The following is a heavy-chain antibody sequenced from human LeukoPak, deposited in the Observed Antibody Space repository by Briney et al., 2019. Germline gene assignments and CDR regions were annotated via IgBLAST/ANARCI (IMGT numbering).Heavy chain of an antibody. V-gene: IGHV4-31*03. Sequence: SETLSLTCTFSGGSISSGGYYWSWIRQHPGKGLEWIGYIYYSGSTYYNPSLKSRVTISVDTSKNQFSLKLSSVTAADTAVYYCARERKTTGTERWFDPWGQGTLVTVSS. CDR3: ARERKTTGTERWFDP. CDR2: IYYSGST. D-gene: IGHD1-1*01. CDR1: GGSISSGGYY. J-gene: IGHJ5*02.